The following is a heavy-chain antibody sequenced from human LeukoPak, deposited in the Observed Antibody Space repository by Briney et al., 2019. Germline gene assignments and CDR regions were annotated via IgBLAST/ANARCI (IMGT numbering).Heavy chain of an antibody. D-gene: IGHD3-16*01. CDR2: IIPILGIA. CDR1: GGTFSSYT. V-gene: IGHV1-69*02. Sequence: SVKVSCKASGGTFSSYTISWVRQAPGQGLEWMGRIIPILGIANYAQKFQGRVTITADKSTSTAYMELSSLRSEDTAVYYCARAALTYYDYVWGRHSHFYYFDYWGQGTLVTVSS. CDR3: ARAALTYYDYVWGRHSHFYYFDY. J-gene: IGHJ4*02.